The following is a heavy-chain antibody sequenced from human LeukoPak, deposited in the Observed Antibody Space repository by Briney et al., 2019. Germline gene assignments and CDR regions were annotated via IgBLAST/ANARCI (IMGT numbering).Heavy chain of an antibody. Sequence: ASVKVSCKASGYTFTGYYMHWVRQAPGQGLEWMGRINPNSGGTNYAQKFQGRVTMTRDTSISTAYMELSRLRSDDTAVYYCASGKTPSDWFYGDNNFDHWGQGTLVTVSS. J-gene: IGHJ4*02. D-gene: IGHD4-17*01. V-gene: IGHV1-2*06. CDR1: GYTFTGYY. CDR3: ASGKTPSDWFYGDNNFDH. CDR2: INPNSGGT.